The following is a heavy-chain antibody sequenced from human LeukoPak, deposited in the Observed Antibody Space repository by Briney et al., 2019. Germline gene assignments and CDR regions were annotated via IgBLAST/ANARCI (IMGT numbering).Heavy chain of an antibody. J-gene: IGHJ3*02. CDR3: ARISVATDAFDI. Sequence: SGPAPVKPTQTLTLTCTFSGFSLSTSGMCVSWIRQPPEKALEWLARIDWDDDKYYSTSLKTRLTISKDTSKNQVVLTMTNMDPVDTATYYCARISVATDAFDIWGQGTMVTVS. CDR2: IDWDDDK. D-gene: IGHD3-10*01. CDR1: GFSLSTSGMC. V-gene: IGHV2-70*11.